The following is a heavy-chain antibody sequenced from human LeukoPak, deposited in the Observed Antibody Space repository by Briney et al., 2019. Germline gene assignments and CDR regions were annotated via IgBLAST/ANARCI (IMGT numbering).Heavy chain of an antibody. D-gene: IGHD2-2*01. CDR2: INHSGST. CDR3: ARAGYCSSTSCWDY. J-gene: IGHJ4*02. V-gene: IGHV4-34*01. Sequence: PSETLSLTCAVYGGSFSGYYWSWLRQPPGKGLEWIGEINHSGSTNYNRSLKSRDTISVDTSKNQFSLKLSSVTAADTAVYYCARAGYCSSTSCWDYWGQGTLVTVSS. CDR1: GGSFSGYY.